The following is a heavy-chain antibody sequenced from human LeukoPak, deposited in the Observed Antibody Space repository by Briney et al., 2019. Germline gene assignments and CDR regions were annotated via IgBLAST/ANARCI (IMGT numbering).Heavy chain of an antibody. CDR2: IYPSDSDT. J-gene: IGHJ4*02. D-gene: IGHD3-10*01. CDR3: AGFDFSGKAYNGLHY. V-gene: IGHV5-51*01. CDR1: GYNFATYW. Sequence: GDSLQISCKTSGYNFATYWIGWVRQLPGNGLEWMGIIYPSDSDTRYSASFQGQVTISADKSINTVYLHWNSLKASDTAMYYCAGFDFSGKAYNGLHYWGQGTLVTVSS.